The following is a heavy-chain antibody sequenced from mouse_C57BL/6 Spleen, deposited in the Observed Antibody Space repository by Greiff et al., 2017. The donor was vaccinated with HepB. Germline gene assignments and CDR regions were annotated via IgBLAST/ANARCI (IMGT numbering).Heavy chain of an antibody. CDR2: IDPETGGT. Sequence: QVHVKQSGAELVRPGASVTLSCKASGYTFTDYEMHWVKQTPVHGLEWIGAIDPETGGTAYNQKFKGKAILTADKSSSTAYMELRSLTSEDSAVYYCTRWYYGRGYFDVWGTGTTVTVSS. CDR1: GYTFTDYE. J-gene: IGHJ1*03. D-gene: IGHD1-1*01. V-gene: IGHV1-15*01. CDR3: TRWYYGRGYFDV.